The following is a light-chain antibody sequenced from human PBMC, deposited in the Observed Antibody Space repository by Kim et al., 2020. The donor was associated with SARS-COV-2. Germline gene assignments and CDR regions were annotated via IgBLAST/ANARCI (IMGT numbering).Light chain of an antibody. J-gene: IGLJ3*02. CDR1: KLGDKY. CDR3: QAWDSSTAWV. CDR2: QDN. Sequence: VSPGQTASITCSGDKLGDKYTCWYQQKPGQSPVLVIYQDNKRPSGIPERFSGSNSGNTATLTISGTQAMDEADYYCQAWDSSTAWVFGGGTMLTVL. V-gene: IGLV3-1*01.